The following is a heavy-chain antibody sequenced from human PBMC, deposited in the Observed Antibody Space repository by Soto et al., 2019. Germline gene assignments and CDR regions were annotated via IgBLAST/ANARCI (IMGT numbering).Heavy chain of an antibody. CDR1: GGTFSSYT. CDR2: IIPILGIA. V-gene: IGHV1-69*02. Sequence: QVQLVQSGAEVKKPGSSVKVSCKASGGTFSSYTVSWVRQAPGQGLEWMGRIIPILGIANYAQKFQGRVTITADKSTGTAYMELRILRFEDTAVYYCANPPRYWGQGTLVTVSS. CDR3: ANPPRY. J-gene: IGHJ4*02.